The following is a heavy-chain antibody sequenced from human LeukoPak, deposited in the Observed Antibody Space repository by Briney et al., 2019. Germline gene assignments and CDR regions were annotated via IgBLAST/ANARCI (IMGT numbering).Heavy chain of an antibody. V-gene: IGHV3-11*06. CDR3: ASPRG. Sequence: PGGSLRLSCAASGFTFSDYFMTWIRQAPGKGLEWLSYITTGGYTNYADSVKGRFTISGDNAKNSLYLQMNSLRAEDTAVYYCASPRGWGQGTLVTVSS. CDR1: GFTFSDYF. CDR2: ITTGGYT. J-gene: IGHJ4*02.